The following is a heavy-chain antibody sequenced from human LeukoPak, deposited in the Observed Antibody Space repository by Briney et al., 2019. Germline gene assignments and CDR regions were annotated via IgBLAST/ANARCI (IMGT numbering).Heavy chain of an antibody. CDR1: GGSMSSGSNY. CDR2: IKTSGTT. CDR3: VRSWDSSGWYVYYYMDV. J-gene: IGHJ6*03. V-gene: IGHV4-61*02. Sequence: SQTLSLTCTVSGGSMSSGSNYWSWIRQPAGKGLEWIGRIKTSGTTDYNPSLESRVTILVDTSKNQFSLNLSSVTATDTAVYYCVRSWDSSGWYVYYYMDVWGKGTTVTVSS. D-gene: IGHD6-19*01.